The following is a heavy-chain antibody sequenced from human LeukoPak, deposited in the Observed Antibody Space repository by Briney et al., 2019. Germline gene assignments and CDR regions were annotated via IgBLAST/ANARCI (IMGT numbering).Heavy chain of an antibody. CDR2: IKQDGSEK. D-gene: IGHD6-19*01. CDR1: GFTFSSYW. CDR3: ARDHGTSGWYGHYFDS. J-gene: IGHJ4*02. V-gene: IGHV3-7*01. Sequence: GGSLRLSCAASGFTFSSYWMTWVRQAPGKGLEWVANIKQDGSEKYYVDSVKGRFTISRDNANNSLYLQMNSLRAEDTAVYYCARDHGTSGWYGHYFDSWGQGTLVTVSS.